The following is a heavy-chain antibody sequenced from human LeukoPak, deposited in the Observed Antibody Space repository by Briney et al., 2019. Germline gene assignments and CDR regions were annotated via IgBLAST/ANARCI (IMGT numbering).Heavy chain of an antibody. CDR2: MSGTGGTS. J-gene: IGHJ6*02. CDR3: AKWVPRSLESIYGMDV. D-gene: IGHD3-3*01. Sequence: GGSLRLSCAASGFKFSDYAMNWVRQAPGKGLEWVSGMSGTGGTSYYADTAKGRFTISRDNSKSTLDLKMNSLRAEDTAVYYCAKWVPRSLESIYGMDVWGQGTTVIVSS. CDR1: GFKFSDYA. V-gene: IGHV3-23*01.